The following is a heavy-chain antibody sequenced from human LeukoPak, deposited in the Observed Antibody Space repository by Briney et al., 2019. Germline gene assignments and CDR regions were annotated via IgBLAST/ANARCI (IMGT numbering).Heavy chain of an antibody. J-gene: IGHJ6*02. Sequence: WASVKVSCKASGYNFISYYMHWVRQAPGQGLEWMGIINPSGGSTSYAQKFQDRVTMTRDTSTSTVYMELSSLKSEDTAVYYCAREDVVLVGAVRYYYYGMDVWGQGTTVTVSS. CDR2: INPSGGST. V-gene: IGHV1-46*01. CDR1: GYNFISYY. D-gene: IGHD1-26*01. CDR3: AREDVVLVGAVRYYYYGMDV.